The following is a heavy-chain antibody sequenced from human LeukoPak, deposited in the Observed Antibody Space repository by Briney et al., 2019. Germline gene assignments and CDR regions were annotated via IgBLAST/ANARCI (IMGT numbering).Heavy chain of an antibody. Sequence: TGGSLRLSCAASGFTFSSYWMSWVRQAPGKGLEWVANIRQDGSKIYYVDSVKGRFTISRDNSKNTLYLQMNSLNSLRAEDTAVYYCAKAREPYYGSGRHIPGFDPWGQGILVTVSS. CDR3: AKAREPYYGSGRHIPGFDP. J-gene: IGHJ5*02. D-gene: IGHD3-10*01. V-gene: IGHV3-7*01. CDR1: GFTFSSYW. CDR2: IRQDGSKI.